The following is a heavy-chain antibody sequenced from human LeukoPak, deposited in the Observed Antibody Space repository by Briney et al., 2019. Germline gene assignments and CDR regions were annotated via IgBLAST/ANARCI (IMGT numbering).Heavy chain of an antibody. J-gene: IGHJ4*02. CDR3: ARGTRGFDY. CDR1: GFTFSSYA. D-gene: IGHD3-10*01. CDR2: ISSNGGST. Sequence: QPGGSLRLSCAASGFTFSSYAMHWVRQAPGKGLEYVSAISSNGGSTYYANSMKGRFTISRDNSKNTLYLQMGSLRAEDMAVYYCARGTRGFDYWGQGTLVTVSS. V-gene: IGHV3-64*01.